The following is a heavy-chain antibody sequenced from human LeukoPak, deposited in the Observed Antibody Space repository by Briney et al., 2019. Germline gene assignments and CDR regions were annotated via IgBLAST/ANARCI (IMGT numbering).Heavy chain of an antibody. D-gene: IGHD4-17*01. CDR3: ARDPSPRYGDPRLFDY. CDR1: GYTFTSYY. CDR2: INPSGGST. Sequence: ASVKVSCKASGYTFTSYYMHWVRQAPGQGLEWMGIINPSGGSTSYAQKFQGRVTMTRDMSTSTVYMELSSLRSEDTAVYYCARDPSPRYGDPRLFDYWGQGTLVTVSS. V-gene: IGHV1-46*01. J-gene: IGHJ4*02.